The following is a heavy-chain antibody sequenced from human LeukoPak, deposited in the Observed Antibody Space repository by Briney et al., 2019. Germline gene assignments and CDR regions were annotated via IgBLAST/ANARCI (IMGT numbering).Heavy chain of an antibody. CDR1: GGSISSYY. V-gene: IGHV4-4*07. CDR3: ARDGGWGSHDYWFDP. CDR2: IYTSGST. J-gene: IGHJ5*02. Sequence: SETLSLTCTVSGGSISSYYWSWIRQPAGKGLEWIGRIYTSGSTNYNPSLKSRATMSVDTSKNQFSLKLSSVTAADTAVYYCARDGGWGSHDYWFDPWGQGTLVTVSS. D-gene: IGHD3-16*01.